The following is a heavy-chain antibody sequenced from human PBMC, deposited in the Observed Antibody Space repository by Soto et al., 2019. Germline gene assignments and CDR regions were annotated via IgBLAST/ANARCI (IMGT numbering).Heavy chain of an antibody. Sequence: ASVKVSCKASGYTFTGYYMHWVRQAPGQGLEWMGWINPNSGGTNYAQKFQGWVTMTRDTSISTAYMELSRLRSDDTAVYYCARDLVGGGHSQGPGTEEELIHYGMDVWGQGTTVTVSS. CDR3: ARDLVGGGHSQGPGTEEELIHYGMDV. V-gene: IGHV1-2*04. J-gene: IGHJ6*02. CDR1: GYTFTGYY. CDR2: INPNSGGT. D-gene: IGHD1-1*01.